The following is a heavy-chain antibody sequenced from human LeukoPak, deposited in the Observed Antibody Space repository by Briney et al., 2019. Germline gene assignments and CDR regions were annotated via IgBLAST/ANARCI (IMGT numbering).Heavy chain of an antibody. CDR1: GFTVSSNY. CDR3: AKSDCSSTSCYGGYYYYGMDV. CDR2: ISWNSGSI. V-gene: IGHV3-9*01. J-gene: IGHJ6*02. D-gene: IGHD2-2*01. Sequence: GGSLRLSCAASGFTVSSNYMSWVRQAPGKGLEWVSGISWNSGSIGYADSVKGRFTISRDNAKNSLYLQMNSLRAEDTALYYCAKSDCSSTSCYGGYYYYGMDVWGQGTTVTVSS.